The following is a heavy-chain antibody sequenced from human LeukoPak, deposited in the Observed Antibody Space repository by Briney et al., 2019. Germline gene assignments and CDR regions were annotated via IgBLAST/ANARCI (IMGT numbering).Heavy chain of an antibody. CDR3: ARGIGYSYGPLGY. Sequence: SETLSLTCTVSGGSISSYYWSWIRQPPGKGLEWIGYVYYSGSTNYNPSLKSRVTISVDTSKNQFSLKLSSVTAADTAVYYCARGIGYSYGPLGYWGQGTLVTVSS. D-gene: IGHD5-18*01. CDR2: VYYSGST. CDR1: GGSISSYY. V-gene: IGHV4-59*12. J-gene: IGHJ4*02.